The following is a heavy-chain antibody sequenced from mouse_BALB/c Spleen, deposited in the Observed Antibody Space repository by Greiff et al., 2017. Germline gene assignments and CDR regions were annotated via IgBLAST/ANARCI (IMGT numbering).Heavy chain of an antibody. CDR1: GYAFTNYL. CDR3: ARTCDYGSRAMDY. Sequence: QVQLQQSGAELVRPGTSVKVSCKASGYAFTNYLIEWVKQRPGQGLEWIGVINPGSGGTNYNEKFKGKATLTADKSSSTAYMQLSSLTSDDSAVYFCARTCDYGSRAMDYWGHGTSVTVSS. J-gene: IGHJ4*01. CDR2: INPGSGGT. D-gene: IGHD1-1*01. V-gene: IGHV1-54*01.